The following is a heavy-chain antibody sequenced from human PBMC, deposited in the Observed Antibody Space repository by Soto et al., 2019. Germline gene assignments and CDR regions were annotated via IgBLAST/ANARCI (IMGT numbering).Heavy chain of an antibody. CDR2: ISSSSSYI. J-gene: IGHJ6*02. D-gene: IGHD2-8*01. V-gene: IGHV3-21*01. CDR3: ARERARDILLRVYASNCDYYGMDV. Sequence: GSLRLSCAASGFTFSSYSMNWVRQAPGKGLEWVSSISSSSSYIYYADSVKGRFTISRDNAKNSLYLQMNSLRAEDTAVYYCARERARDILLRVYASNCDYYGMDVWGQGTTVTVS. CDR1: GFTFSSYS.